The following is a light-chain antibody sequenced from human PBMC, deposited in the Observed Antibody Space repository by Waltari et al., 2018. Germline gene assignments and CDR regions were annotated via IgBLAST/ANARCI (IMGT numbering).Light chain of an antibody. CDR2: DVS. CDR3: SSYSSSSTKVV. J-gene: IGLJ2*01. V-gene: IGLV2-14*03. Sequence: YQQHPGKAPKRMIYDVSNRPSGVSNRFSGSKSGNTASLTISGLQAEDEADYHCSSYSSSSTKVVFGGGTKLTVL.